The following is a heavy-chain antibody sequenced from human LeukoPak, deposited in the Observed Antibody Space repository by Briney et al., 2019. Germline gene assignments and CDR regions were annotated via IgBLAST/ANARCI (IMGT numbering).Heavy chain of an antibody. J-gene: IGHJ4*02. CDR3: ARDLPALGRPRDY. CDR2: IKQDGSEK. D-gene: IGHD3-10*01. Sequence: GGSLRLSCAASGFTFSSYWMSWVRQAPGKGLEWVANIKQDGSEKNYVDSVKGRFTVSRDNAKNSLYLQMNSLRAEDTAVYYCARDLPALGRPRDYWGQGTLVTVSS. V-gene: IGHV3-7*01. CDR1: GFTFSSYW.